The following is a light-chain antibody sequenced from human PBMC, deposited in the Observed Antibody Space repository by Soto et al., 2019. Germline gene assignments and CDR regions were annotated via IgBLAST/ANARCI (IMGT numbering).Light chain of an antibody. CDR2: EDN. V-gene: IGLV6-57*04. Sequence: NFMLTQPHSVSESPGKTVTISCTRSSGSIASNYVQWYQQRPGSAPTTVIYEDNPRPSGVPDRFSGSIDSSSNSASLTISGLKTEDEADYYCQSYDSSNQHVVFGGGTKLTV. CDR3: QSYDSSNQHVV. J-gene: IGLJ2*01. CDR1: SGSIASNY.